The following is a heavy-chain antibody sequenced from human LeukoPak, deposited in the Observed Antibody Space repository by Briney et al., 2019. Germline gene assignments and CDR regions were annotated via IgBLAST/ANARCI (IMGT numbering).Heavy chain of an antibody. D-gene: IGHD1-20*01. CDR2: ISGDGGST. CDR1: GFTFDDYA. Sequence: GGSLRLSCAASGFTFDDYAMHWVRQAPGKGLEWVSLISGDGGSTYYADSVKGRFTISRDNSKNSLYLQMNSLRAEDTAVYYCARLTVLDYWGQGTLVTVSS. CDR3: ARLTVLDY. V-gene: IGHV3-43*02. J-gene: IGHJ4*02.